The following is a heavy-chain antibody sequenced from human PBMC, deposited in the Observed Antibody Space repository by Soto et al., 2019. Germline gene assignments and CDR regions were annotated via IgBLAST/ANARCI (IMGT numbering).Heavy chain of an antibody. V-gene: IGHV5-51*01. CDR1: GYSFTSHW. CDR3: ARRPDDYYGMDV. J-gene: IGHJ6*02. CDR2: IYPDDSDT. Sequence: PGESLKISCKGSGYSFTSHWIAWVRQMPGKGLEWIGIIYPDDSDTKYNPSFQGQVTISADKSITTAYLQWSSLKASDTAVYYCARRPDDYYGMDVWGQGTTVTVSS.